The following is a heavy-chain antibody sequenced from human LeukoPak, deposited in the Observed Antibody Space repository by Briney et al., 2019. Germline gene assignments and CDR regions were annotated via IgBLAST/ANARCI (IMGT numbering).Heavy chain of an antibody. CDR1: GFTVSSNE. V-gene: IGHV3-38-3*01. Sequence: PGGSLRLSCAASGFTVSSNEMSWVRQAPGKGLEWVSSISGGSTYYADSRKGRFTISRDNSKNTLHLQMNSLRAEDTAVYYCAKDYCSSTSCYFDYWGQGTLVTVSS. CDR2: ISGGST. D-gene: IGHD2-2*01. J-gene: IGHJ4*02. CDR3: AKDYCSSTSCYFDY.